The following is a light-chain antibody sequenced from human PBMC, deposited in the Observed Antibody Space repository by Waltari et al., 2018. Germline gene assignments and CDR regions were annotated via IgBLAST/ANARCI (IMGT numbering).Light chain of an antibody. Sequence: SALTHPDSVAGSPGQSITLSCSGISSDSGGCEYVAWYQQHPVKAPKVIIYDVNNRPSGVSNRFSGSKSGSSASLTISGLQAEDEADYYCSSFTSSTTGIFGGGTKVTVL. CDR2: DVN. CDR1: SSDSGGCEY. J-gene: IGLJ2*01. CDR3: SSFTSSTTGI. V-gene: IGLV2-14*03.